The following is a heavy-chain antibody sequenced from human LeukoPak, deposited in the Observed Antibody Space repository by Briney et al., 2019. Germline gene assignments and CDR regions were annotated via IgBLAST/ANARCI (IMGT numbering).Heavy chain of an antibody. CDR1: GYSISSGYY. Sequence: PSETLSPTCAVSGYSISSGYYWGWIRQPPGKGLEWIGSIYHSGSTYYNPSLKSRVTISVDTSKNQFSLKLSSVTAADTAVYYCARASGYDSDYWGQGTLVTVSS. CDR3: ARASGYDSDY. J-gene: IGHJ4*02. CDR2: IYHSGST. D-gene: IGHD5-12*01. V-gene: IGHV4-38-2*01.